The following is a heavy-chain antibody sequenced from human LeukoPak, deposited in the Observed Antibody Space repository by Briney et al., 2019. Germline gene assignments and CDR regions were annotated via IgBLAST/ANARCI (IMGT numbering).Heavy chain of an antibody. V-gene: IGHV3-33*01. CDR3: ARRQPPSYYDMNF. J-gene: IGHJ6*02. CDR1: GFTFTGYG. Sequence: PRRSLRVSSVESGFTFTGYGIQRVRQAPGKGLEWVAVIWSDGSSKHYADSVKGRFTISRDNSKNTLYLQMNSLRAEDTAVYYCARRQPPSYYDMNFWIQGTTVTVSS. D-gene: IGHD6-13*01. CDR2: IWSDGSSK.